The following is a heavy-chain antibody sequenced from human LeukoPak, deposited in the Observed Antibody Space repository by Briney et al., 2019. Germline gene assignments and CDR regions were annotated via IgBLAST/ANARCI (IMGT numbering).Heavy chain of an antibody. Sequence: GGSLRLSCATSGFTFSSYGMHWVREAPGKGLQWVAVIWKDGSNKYYADSVKGRFTISRDNSKNTLYLQMNSLRAEDTAVYYCAKGFRCSSTSCYTGSPPDYWGQGTLVTVSS. J-gene: IGHJ4*02. V-gene: IGHV3-33*06. CDR1: GFTFSSYG. D-gene: IGHD2-2*02. CDR2: IWKDGSNK. CDR3: AKGFRCSSTSCYTGSPPDY.